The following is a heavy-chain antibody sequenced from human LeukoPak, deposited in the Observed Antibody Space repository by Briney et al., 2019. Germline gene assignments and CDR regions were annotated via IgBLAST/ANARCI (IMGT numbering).Heavy chain of an antibody. V-gene: IGHV3-23*01. CDR1: GFTFSSYA. CDR3: AKGTPFYAMDV. Sequence: GPSLRLSCAPSGFTFSSYAMSLVRQAPGKGLESDSLIIGSGGSGGSTYYADTVKGRFTIPRDNSKSKLYLQMNSLRAEDTALYYCAKGTPFYAMDVWGQGTTVIVSS. D-gene: IGHD1-7*01. J-gene: IGHJ6*02. CDR2: IIGSGGSGGST.